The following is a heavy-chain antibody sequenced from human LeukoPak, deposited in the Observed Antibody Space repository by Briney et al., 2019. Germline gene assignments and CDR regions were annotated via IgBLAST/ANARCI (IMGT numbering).Heavy chain of an antibody. CDR2: IYYSGST. CDR1: GGSISSYY. V-gene: IGHV4-59*01. Sequence: SETLSLTCTVSGGSISSYYWSWIRQPPGKGLEWIGYIYYSGSTNYNPSLKSRVTISVDTSKNQFSLKLSSVSAADTAVYYCARGTRGGALFDYWGQGTLVTVSS. J-gene: IGHJ4*02. D-gene: IGHD2-2*01. CDR3: ARGTRGGALFDY.